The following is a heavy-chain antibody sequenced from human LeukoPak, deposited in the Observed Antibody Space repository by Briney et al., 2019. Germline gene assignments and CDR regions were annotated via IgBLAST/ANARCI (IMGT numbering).Heavy chain of an antibody. J-gene: IGHJ4*02. CDR1: GDSISSFY. CDR3: ARDVVAAAGTWDY. CDR2: IYTSGST. D-gene: IGHD6-13*01. V-gene: IGHV4-4*07. Sequence: SETLSLTCTVSGDSISSFYWTWIRQPAGKGLEWIGRIYTSGSTNYNRSLKSRVTMSVDTSKNQFSLKLSSVTAADTAVYYCARDVVAAAGTWDYWGQGTLVTVSS.